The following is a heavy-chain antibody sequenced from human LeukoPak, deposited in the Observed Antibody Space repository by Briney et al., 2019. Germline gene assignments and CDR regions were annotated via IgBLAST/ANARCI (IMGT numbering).Heavy chain of an antibody. V-gene: IGHV3-7*01. CDR1: GFTFSSYW. CDR2: IKQDGSEK. D-gene: IGHD3-22*01. CDR3: ARDLDYYDSSGYYLGDY. Sequence: PGGSLRLSCAASGFTFSSYWMSWVRQAPGKGLEWVANIKQDGSEKYYVDSVKGRFTISRDNAKNSLYLQMNSLRAEDTAVYYCARDLDYYDSSGYYLGDYWGQGTLVTVSS. J-gene: IGHJ4*02.